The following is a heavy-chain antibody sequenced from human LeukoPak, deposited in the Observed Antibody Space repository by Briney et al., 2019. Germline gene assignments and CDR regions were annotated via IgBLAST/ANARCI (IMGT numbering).Heavy chain of an antibody. CDR1: GFTLSTYW. Sequence: PGGSLRLSCAASGFTLSTYWMTWVRQAPGKGLEWVANIKQDGRTKSYVDSVKGRFTISRDNAKNSLYLQMNSLRAEDTAVYYCARDHRLDYWGQGTLVTVSS. CDR2: IKQDGRTK. V-gene: IGHV3-7*01. CDR3: ARDHRLDY. J-gene: IGHJ4*02.